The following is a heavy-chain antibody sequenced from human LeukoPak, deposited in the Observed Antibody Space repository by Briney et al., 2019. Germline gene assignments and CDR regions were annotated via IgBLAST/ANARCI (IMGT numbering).Heavy chain of an antibody. CDR2: MNPHSGNT. Sequence: ASVKVSCKTSGYTFSSYDMNWVRQATGQGLEWMGWMNPHSGNTGYAQKFHGRVTMTRDTSINTAYMELSSLRSEDTAVYYCARGFDYWGRGTQVTVSS. CDR3: ARGFDY. V-gene: IGHV1-8*01. CDR1: GYTFSSYD. J-gene: IGHJ4*02.